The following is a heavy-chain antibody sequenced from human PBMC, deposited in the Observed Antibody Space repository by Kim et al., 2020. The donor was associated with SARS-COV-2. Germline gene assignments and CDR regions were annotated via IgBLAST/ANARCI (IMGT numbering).Heavy chain of an antibody. CDR3: ARHTTTTLDV. CDR1: GFTFSNDW. J-gene: IGHJ6*02. D-gene: IGHD1-1*01. V-gene: IGHV3-74*01. Sequence: GGSLRLSCKASGFTFSNDWMHWVRQAPGKGPVWVSYIVGDGSRASYADSVKGRFTISRDNTKNTLYLQMSSLRVEDTAVYYCARHTTTTLDVWGPGTTVTVS. CDR2: IVGDGSRA.